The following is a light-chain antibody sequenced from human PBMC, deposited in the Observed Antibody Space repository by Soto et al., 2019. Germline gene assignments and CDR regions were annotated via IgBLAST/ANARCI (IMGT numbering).Light chain of an antibody. J-gene: IGKJ2*01. CDR1: QSINTW. CDR2: DAS. CDR3: QQSNT. V-gene: IGKV1-5*01. Sequence: DIQMTQSPSTLSASVGDRVTITCRASQSINTWLAWYQQKPGKAPKLLIYDASSLQSGVPLRFSGSGSGTEFTLIISSLQPDDFATYFCQQSNTFGQGTKLEIK.